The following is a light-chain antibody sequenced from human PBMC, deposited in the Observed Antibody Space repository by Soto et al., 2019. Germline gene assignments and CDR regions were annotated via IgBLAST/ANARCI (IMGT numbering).Light chain of an antibody. V-gene: IGKV3-15*01. CDR2: GAS. CDR3: QEYNNWHPIT. CDR1: QSVSSN. Sequence: EIVMTQSPATLSVSPGERATLSCRASQSVSSNLAWYQQKPGQAPRLLIYGASTRATGIPARFSGSGSGTEFILTISSLQSEDFAVYYCQEYNNWHPITFGQGTRLEIK. J-gene: IGKJ5*01.